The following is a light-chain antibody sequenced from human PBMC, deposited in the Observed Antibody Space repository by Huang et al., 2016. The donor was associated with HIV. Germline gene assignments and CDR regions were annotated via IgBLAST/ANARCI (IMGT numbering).Light chain of an antibody. CDR1: QSVSSSY. CDR2: GAS. Sequence: EIVLTQSPGTLSLSPGERAALSCRASQSVSSSYLAWYQQKPGKAPRLLIYGASSRATGIPYRFSGSGSGTDFTLTISRLEPEDFAVYYCQQYGSAPRTFGQGTKVEI. J-gene: IGKJ1*01. CDR3: QQYGSAPRT. V-gene: IGKV3-20*01.